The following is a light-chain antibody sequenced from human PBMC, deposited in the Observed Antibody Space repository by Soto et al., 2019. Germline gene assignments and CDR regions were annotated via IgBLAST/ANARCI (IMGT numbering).Light chain of an antibody. CDR2: GAS. Sequence: EIVMTQSPATLSVSPGERATLSCRASQSVSSDLAWYQQKPGQAPRLLIYGASTRATGIPARFSGGGSGTEFTLTISSLQSEDFAVYYCHQYNNWPPYTFGQGTKLAIK. CDR3: HQYNNWPPYT. J-gene: IGKJ2*01. CDR1: QSVSSD. V-gene: IGKV3-15*01.